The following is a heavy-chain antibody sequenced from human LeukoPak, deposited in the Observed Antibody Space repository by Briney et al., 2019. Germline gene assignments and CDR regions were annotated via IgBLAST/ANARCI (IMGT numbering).Heavy chain of an antibody. CDR2: IYYSGST. CDR1: GGSISSGDYY. J-gene: IGHJ4*02. CDR3: ASFLHDYGDYAPYYFDY. Sequence: SETLSLTCTVSGGSISSGDYYWSWIRQPPGKGLEWIGYIYYSGSTYYNPSLKSRVTISVDTSKNQFSLKLSSVTAADTAVYYCASFLHDYGDYAPYYFDYWGQGTLVTVSS. D-gene: IGHD4-17*01. V-gene: IGHV4-30-4*01.